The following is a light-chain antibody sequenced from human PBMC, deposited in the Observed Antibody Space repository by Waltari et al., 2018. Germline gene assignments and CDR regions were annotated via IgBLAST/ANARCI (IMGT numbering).Light chain of an antibody. CDR3: QQYNKWPRT. Sequence: EIVMTQSPATLSVSPGERATLSCRASQSVSSKLAWYQQKPGQAPRLLIYGASTRATGIPARVSGSGSGTEFTLTISSLQSEDCAIYYCQQYNKWPRTFGQGTKVAIK. J-gene: IGKJ1*01. CDR1: QSVSSK. CDR2: GAS. V-gene: IGKV3-15*01.